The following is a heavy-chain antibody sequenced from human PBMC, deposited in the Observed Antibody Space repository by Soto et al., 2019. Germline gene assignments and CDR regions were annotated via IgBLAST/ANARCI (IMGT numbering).Heavy chain of an antibody. CDR1: GFSLSSSGVG. D-gene: IGHD4-4*01. V-gene: IGHV2-5*02. CDR3: AHNNPTTVITNYYSNGMDV. J-gene: IGHJ6*02. Sequence: SGPTLVNPTQTLTLTCTFSGFSLSSSGVGVGWIRQPPGKALEWLALIYWDDDKRYSPSLKSRLTITKDTSKNQVGLIMTNMDPVDTATYYCAHNNPTTVITNYYSNGMDVWCQGTTVTVS. CDR2: IYWDDDK.